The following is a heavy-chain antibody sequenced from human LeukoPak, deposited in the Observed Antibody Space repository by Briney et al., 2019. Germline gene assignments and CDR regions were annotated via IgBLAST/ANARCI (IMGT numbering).Heavy chain of an antibody. J-gene: IGHJ4*02. D-gene: IGHD5-18*01. CDR1: GYTFTSYY. Sequence: ASVKVSCKASGYTFTSYYMHWVRQAPGQGLEWMGIINPSGGSTSYAQKFQGRVTMTRDTSTSTVYMELSSLRSEDTAVYYCARDGGRYSYGSQDTFDYWGQGTLVTVSS. CDR3: ARDGGRYSYGSQDTFDY. V-gene: IGHV1-46*01. CDR2: INPSGGST.